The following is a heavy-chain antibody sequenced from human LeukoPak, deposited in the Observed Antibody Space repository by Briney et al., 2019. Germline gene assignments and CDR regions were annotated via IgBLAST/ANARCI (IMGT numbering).Heavy chain of an antibody. CDR2: TRNKAKSYTT. Sequence: GGSLRLSCAASGFTFSDHYMDWVRQAPGKGLEWVGRTRNKAKSYTTEYAASVKGRFTISRDGSKSSLYLQMKSLKTEDTVVYYCTRVTTLTDYYYDYWGQGTLVTVSS. J-gene: IGHJ4*02. D-gene: IGHD4-17*01. V-gene: IGHV3-72*01. CDR3: TRVTTLTDYYYDY. CDR1: GFTFSDHY.